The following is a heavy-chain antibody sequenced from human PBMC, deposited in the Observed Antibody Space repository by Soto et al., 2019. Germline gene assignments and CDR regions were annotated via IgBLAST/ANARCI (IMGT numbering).Heavy chain of an antibody. D-gene: IGHD2-21*01. V-gene: IGHV5-10-1*01. CDR2: IDPSDSYT. J-gene: IGHJ6*02. CDR3: ATIAPMRQYYFGIDV. Sequence: PGESLKISCKGSGYRFNNYWITWVRQMPGKGLEWLARIDPSDSYTNYSPSFEGRVTVSVDKSTSTAYLQWSSLQASDTATYYCATIAPMRQYYFGIDVWGQGTPVTVSS. CDR1: GYRFNNYW.